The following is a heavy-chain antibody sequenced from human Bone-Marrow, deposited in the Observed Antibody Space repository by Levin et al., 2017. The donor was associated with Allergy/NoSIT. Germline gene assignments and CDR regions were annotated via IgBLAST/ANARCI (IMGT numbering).Heavy chain of an antibody. D-gene: IGHD5-18*01. CDR1: GFPSGFNFGSSS. CDR3: VRGYSSFDY. CDR2: INSDESST. Sequence: GGSLRLSCAASGFPSGFNFGSSSMHWVRQAPGAGLEWVSRINSDESSTSYAESVEGRFTVSRDNAKNTLYLEMNSLRGDDSAVYYCVRGYSSFDYWGQGTLVTVSS. J-gene: IGHJ4*02. V-gene: IGHV3-74*01.